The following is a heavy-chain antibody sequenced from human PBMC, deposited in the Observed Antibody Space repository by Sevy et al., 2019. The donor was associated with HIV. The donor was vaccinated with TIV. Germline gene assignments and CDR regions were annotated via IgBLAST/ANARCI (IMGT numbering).Heavy chain of an antibody. V-gene: IGHV4-39*01. J-gene: IGHJ4*02. D-gene: IGHD6-19*01. CDR2: IYYSGST. CDR1: GGSISSSSYY. Sequence: SETLSLTCTVSGGSISSSSYYWGWIRQPPGKGLEWIGSIYYSGSTYYNPSLKSRVTISVDTSKNQFSLKLSSVTAADTAVYYCARFRGEGGIAVAGSIDYWGQGTLVTVSS. CDR3: ARFRGEGGIAVAGSIDY.